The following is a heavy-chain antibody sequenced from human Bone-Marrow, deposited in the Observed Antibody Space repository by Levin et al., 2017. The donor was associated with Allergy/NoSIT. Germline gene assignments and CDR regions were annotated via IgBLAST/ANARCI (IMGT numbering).Heavy chain of an antibody. CDR2: IYQSGNT. CDR3: ARHPDYGDYWDFHNWFDP. J-gene: IGHJ5*02. CDR1: GGSISGSSYY. D-gene: IGHD4-17*01. V-gene: IGHV4-39*01. Sequence: PSETLSLTCTVSGGSISGSSYYWGWIRQPPGKGLEWIGSIYQSGNTYYNSSLKSRVTISVDTSKNQFSLKLRSVTAGDTAVYYCARHPDYGDYWDFHNWFDPWGQGTLVTVSS.